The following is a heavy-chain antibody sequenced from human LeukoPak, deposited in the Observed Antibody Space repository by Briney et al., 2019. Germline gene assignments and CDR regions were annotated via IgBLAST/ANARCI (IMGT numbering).Heavy chain of an antibody. D-gene: IGHD6-13*01. CDR1: GFTFSSYW. CDR3: ARAKAGSSWYGSWKNYYYMDV. V-gene: IGHV3-7*01. J-gene: IGHJ6*03. Sequence: GGSLRLSCAASGFTFSSYWMSWVRQAPGKGLEWVANIKQDGSEKYYVDSVKGRFTISRDNDKNSLYLQMNSLRAEDTAVYYCARAKAGSSWYGSWKNYYYMDVWGKGTTVTVSS. CDR2: IKQDGSEK.